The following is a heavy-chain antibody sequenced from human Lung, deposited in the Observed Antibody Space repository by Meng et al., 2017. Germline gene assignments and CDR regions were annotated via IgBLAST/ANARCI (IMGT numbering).Heavy chain of an antibody. CDR2: LGAQDGDT. Sequence: QVHPVQSGPEVKNPGASVKVSCKASDYTFTGYGVSGVRQAPGQGLEWMAWLGAQDGDTSFGPKFQGRVTVTADRPTATAYMELRSLRFDDTAVYYCARGTPGRSYANYWGPGTLVTVSS. J-gene: IGHJ4*02. D-gene: IGHD1-26*01. V-gene: IGHV1-18*01. CDR1: DYTFTGYG. CDR3: ARGTPGRSYANY.